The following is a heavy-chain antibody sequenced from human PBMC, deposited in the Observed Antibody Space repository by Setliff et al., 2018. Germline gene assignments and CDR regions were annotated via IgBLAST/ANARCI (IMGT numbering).Heavy chain of an antibody. V-gene: IGHV3-21*01. CDR2: ISRSSTYI. CDR3: ASAGHSGSWFPFDAFHI. Sequence: PGGSLRLSCAASGFTFSTHSMNWVRQAPGKGLEWVSSISRSSTYIYYADSMKGRFTISRDNAKNSLYLQMNSLRAEDTAVYYCASAGHSGSWFPFDAFHIWGQGTRGT. J-gene: IGHJ3*02. D-gene: IGHD6-13*01. CDR1: GFTFSTHS.